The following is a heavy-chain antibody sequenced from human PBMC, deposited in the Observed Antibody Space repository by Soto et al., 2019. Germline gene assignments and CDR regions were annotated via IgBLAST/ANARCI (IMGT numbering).Heavy chain of an antibody. J-gene: IGHJ4*02. V-gene: IGHV1-3*01. CDR3: ARENPPLFGDVLPLDY. CDR2: INAGNGNT. Sequence: QVQLVQSGAEVKKPGASVKVSCKASGYTFTSYAMHWVRQAPGQRLEWMGWINAGNGNTKYSQKFQGRVTITRDTSASTAYMELSSLRSEDTAVYYCARENPPLFGDVLPLDYWGQGTLVTVSS. D-gene: IGHD4-17*01. CDR1: GYTFTSYA.